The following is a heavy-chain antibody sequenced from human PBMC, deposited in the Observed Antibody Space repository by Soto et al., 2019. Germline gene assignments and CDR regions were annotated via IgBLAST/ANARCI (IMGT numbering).Heavy chain of an antibody. J-gene: IGHJ3*02. CDR2: INPNSGGT. D-gene: IGHD6-13*01. CDR3: ARGPPSSSIAAAGTLLSGSDAFDI. V-gene: IGHV1-2*04. Sequence: QVQLVQSGAEVKKPGASVKVSCKASGYTFTGYYMHWVRQATGQGLEWMGWINPNSGGTNYAQKFQGWVTRTRDTSISTAYMELSRLRSDDTAVYYCARGPPSSSIAAAGTLLSGSDAFDIWGQGTMVTVSS. CDR1: GYTFTGYY.